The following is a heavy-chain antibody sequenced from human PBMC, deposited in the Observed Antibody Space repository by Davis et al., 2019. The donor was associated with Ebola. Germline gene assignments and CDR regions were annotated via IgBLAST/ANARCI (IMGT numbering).Heavy chain of an antibody. Sequence: GESLKISCAVSGFTFSTYAMSWVRQAPGRGLEWVSSISGTGGTYYVESVKGRFTVSRDNAKNSLYLQMNSLRAEDTALYYCAKDKTMATQYWYFDLWGRGTLVTVSS. CDR2: ISGTGGT. V-gene: IGHV3-23*01. CDR1: GFTFSTYA. J-gene: IGHJ2*01. CDR3: AKDKTMATQYWYFDL. D-gene: IGHD4/OR15-4a*01.